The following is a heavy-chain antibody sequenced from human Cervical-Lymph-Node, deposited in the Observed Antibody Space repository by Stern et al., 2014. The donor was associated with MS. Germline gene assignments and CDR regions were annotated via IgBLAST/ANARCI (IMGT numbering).Heavy chain of an antibody. V-gene: IGHV1-69*01. CDR1: GGSFSMDT. Sequence: QVQLVQSGAEVKKPGSSVKVSCKASGGSFSMDTISWVRQAPGQGLEWMGGLTPMFGTSTYAQKFQGRVTTTADVSTSTAYMELTSLRSEDTAVYFCARDQGGIADSWGQGTLVIVSS. CDR3: ARDQGGIADS. J-gene: IGHJ4*02. CDR2: LTPMFGTS. D-gene: IGHD6-13*01.